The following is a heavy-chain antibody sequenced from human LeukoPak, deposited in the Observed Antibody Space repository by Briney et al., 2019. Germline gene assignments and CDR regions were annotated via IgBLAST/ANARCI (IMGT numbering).Heavy chain of an antibody. Sequence: SETLSLTCSVSGSSISPHHWTWIRQAPGEGLEWMGYIYYRGTTNYSLSLKNRLTMSVDTSKNQISLKLTSVTAADTAVYYCARIQPSCPGLGFCSFDIWGQGTLATVSS. J-gene: IGHJ3*02. CDR3: ARIQPSCPGLGFCSFDI. V-gene: IGHV4-59*11. CDR2: IYYRGTT. CDR1: GSSISPHH. D-gene: IGHD3-3*01.